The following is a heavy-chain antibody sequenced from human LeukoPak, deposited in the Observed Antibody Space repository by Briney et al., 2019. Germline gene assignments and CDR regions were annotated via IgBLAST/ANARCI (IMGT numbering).Heavy chain of an antibody. D-gene: IGHD4-17*01. Sequence: PGGSLRLSCAAYGLTVSSNYMNWVRQAPGKGLEWVSVIYSGGSTYYADSVKGRFTISRDNSKNTLFLQMNSLRAEDTAVYYCAREAVTRNYFDYWGQGTLVTVSS. CDR2: IYSGGST. V-gene: IGHV3-53*01. CDR3: AREAVTRNYFDY. CDR1: GLTVSSNY. J-gene: IGHJ4*02.